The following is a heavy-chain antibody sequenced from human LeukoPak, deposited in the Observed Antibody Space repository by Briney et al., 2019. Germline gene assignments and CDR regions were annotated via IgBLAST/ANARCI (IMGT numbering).Heavy chain of an antibody. J-gene: IGHJ1*01. D-gene: IGHD3-22*01. CDR1: GFTFSDYY. CDR2: ISSSGSTI. CDR3: AKVSYYYDSSGYALVYFQH. Sequence: GGSLRLSCAASGFTFSDYYMSWIRQAPGKGLEWVSYISSSGSTIYYADSVKGRFTISRDNAKNSLYLQMNSLRAEDTAVYYCAKVSYYYDSSGYALVYFQHWGQGTLVTVSS. V-gene: IGHV3-11*01.